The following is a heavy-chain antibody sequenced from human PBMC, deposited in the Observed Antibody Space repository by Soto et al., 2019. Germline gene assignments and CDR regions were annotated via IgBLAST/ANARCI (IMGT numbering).Heavy chain of an antibody. Sequence: ASVKVSCKASGYTFTSYYMHWVRQAPGQGLEWMGIINPSGGSTSYAQKFQGRVTMTRDTSTSTVYMELSSLRSEDTAVYYCARDGLRFLEWLGFGWFQPWGQGTLGIVS. CDR3: ARDGLRFLEWLGFGWFQP. V-gene: IGHV1-46*01. CDR2: INPSGGST. D-gene: IGHD3-3*01. CDR1: GYTFTSYY. J-gene: IGHJ5*02.